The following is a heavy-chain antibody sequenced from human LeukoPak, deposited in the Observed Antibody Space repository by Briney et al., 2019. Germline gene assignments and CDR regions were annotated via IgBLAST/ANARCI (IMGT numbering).Heavy chain of an antibody. CDR1: GYTFTGYY. J-gene: IGHJ3*02. CDR3: ARDSNYYDSTRRAFDI. D-gene: IGHD3-22*01. CDR2: INPNSGGT. V-gene: IGHV1-2*02. Sequence: ASVKVSCKASGYTFTGYYMHWVRQALGQGLEWMGWINPNSGGTNYAQKFQGRVTMTRDTSISTAYMELRRLRSDDTAVYYCARDSNYYDSTRRAFDIWGQGTMVTVSS.